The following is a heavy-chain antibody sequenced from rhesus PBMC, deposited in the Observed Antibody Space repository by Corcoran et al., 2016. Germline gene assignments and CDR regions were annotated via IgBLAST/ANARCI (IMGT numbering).Heavy chain of an antibody. D-gene: IGHD3-16*01. CDR2: ISWGVVRT. CDR3: AKDTPLYYYSGSYPFDY. J-gene: IGHJ4*01. CDR1: GCTFDDYA. Sequence: EVQLVESGGGVVQPGGSLRLSCAASGCTFDDYAMHWVRQAPGKGLEWVSGISWGVVRTSYADSVKGRFTISRDNSKDPLSLQMNSLRAEDTAVYYCAKDTPLYYYSGSYPFDYWGQGVLVTVSS. V-gene: IGHV3-201*01.